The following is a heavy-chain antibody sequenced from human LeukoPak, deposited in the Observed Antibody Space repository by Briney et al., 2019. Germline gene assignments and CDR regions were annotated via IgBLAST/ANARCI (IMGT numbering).Heavy chain of an antibody. D-gene: IGHD3-22*01. J-gene: IGHJ4*02. V-gene: IGHV1-8*01. Sequence: ASVKVSCKASGYTFTSSDINWVRQAPGQGLEWMGWMNPSSGNTGYAQRFQGRVTMTRDTSISTAYMELSSLRSEDTAVYYCARVSETPAYYYTSGYYYLGYWGQGTLVTVPS. CDR3: ARVSETPAYYYTSGYYYLGY. CDR2: MNPSSGNT. CDR1: GYTFTSSD.